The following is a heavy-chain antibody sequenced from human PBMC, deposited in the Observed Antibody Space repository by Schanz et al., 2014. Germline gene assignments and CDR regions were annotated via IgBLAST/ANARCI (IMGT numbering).Heavy chain of an antibody. J-gene: IGHJ3*01. CDR1: GFSFSGFA. Sequence: VQLEVSGGGVVQPGGSLRLSCVASGFSFSGFAVHWVRQAPGKGLEWVSSVSHGGFTKHYADSVRGRFTRSRDNSKISVYLQMMSLKAEDAALYFCATDCSGCGCHFWGQGTMVTVSS. V-gene: IGHV3-30*04. CDR2: VSHGGFTK. CDR3: ATDCSGCGCHF. D-gene: IGHD6-19*01.